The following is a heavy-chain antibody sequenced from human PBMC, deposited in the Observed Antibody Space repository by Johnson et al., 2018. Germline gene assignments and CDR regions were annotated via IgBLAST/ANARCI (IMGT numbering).Heavy chain of an antibody. J-gene: IGHJ3*02. CDR1: GFTFSDYY. CDR2: ISSSGSTI. V-gene: IGHV3-11*01. CDR3: GRAVADACDS. Sequence: QVQLVESGGGLVKPGGSLRLSCAASGFTFSDYYMSWIRQAPGKGLEWVSYISSSGSTIYYADSVEGRFTISRDQAKNSLYLQMNSLGAGNTAVYDCGRAVADACDSWGPGTMVTVSS. D-gene: IGHD5-12*01.